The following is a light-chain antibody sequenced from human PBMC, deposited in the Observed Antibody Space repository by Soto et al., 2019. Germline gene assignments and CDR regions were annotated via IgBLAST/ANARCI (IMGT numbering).Light chain of an antibody. Sequence: EIVLTQSPGTLSLSPGERATLSCRASQSVSSSYLAWYQQKPGQAPRLLIYGASSRATGIPGRFSGSGSGTDFTLTISRLEPEDFAVYYCQQYGSSPTVTFGQGTKVDIK. CDR3: QQYGSSPTVT. J-gene: IGKJ1*01. CDR1: QSVSSSY. V-gene: IGKV3-20*01. CDR2: GAS.